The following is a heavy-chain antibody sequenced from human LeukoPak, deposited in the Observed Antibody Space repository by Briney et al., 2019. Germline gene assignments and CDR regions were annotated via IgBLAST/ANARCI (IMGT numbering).Heavy chain of an antibody. Sequence: PSETLSLTCAVYGGSFSGYYWSWIRQPPGKGLEWIGKINHSGSTNYNPSLKSRVTISVDTSKNQFSLKLSSVTAADTAVYYCARAGGYSYGYDYWGQGTLVTVSS. CDR2: INHSGST. CDR1: GGSFSGYY. J-gene: IGHJ4*02. V-gene: IGHV4-34*01. CDR3: ARAGGYSYGYDY. D-gene: IGHD5-18*01.